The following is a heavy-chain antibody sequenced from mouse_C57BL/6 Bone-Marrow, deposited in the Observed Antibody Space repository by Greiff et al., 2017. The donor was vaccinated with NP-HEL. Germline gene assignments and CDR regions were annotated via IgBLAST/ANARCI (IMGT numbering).Heavy chain of an antibody. J-gene: IGHJ2*01. Sequence: VQLKESGPELVRPGASVMMSCTASGFNLKDYYMHWVKQRHEQGLEWIGWIDPENGDTEYASKFQGKATITADTSSNTAYLQLSSLTSEDTAVYDSTLSDSYLHSDYWAQRTTLPASS. CDR2: IDPENGDT. D-gene: IGHD1-1*01. CDR3: TLSDSYLHSDY. V-gene: IGHV14-4*01. CDR1: GFNLKDYY.